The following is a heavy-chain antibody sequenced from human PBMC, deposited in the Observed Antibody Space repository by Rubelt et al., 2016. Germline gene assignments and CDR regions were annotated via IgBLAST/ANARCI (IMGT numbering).Heavy chain of an antibody. CDR3: RGIWGSYIDY. Sequence: QVQLVQSGAEVKKPGSSVKVSCKASGGTFRSYAISWVRQAPGQGLEWMGGIIPIFGTATYAQKFQGRVTIIADESTSTSYMELSSLRSEDTAVYYCRGIWGSYIDYWGQGTLVTVSS. CDR1: GGTFRSYA. D-gene: IGHD3-16*01. CDR2: IIPIFGTA. V-gene: IGHV1-69*01. J-gene: IGHJ4*02.